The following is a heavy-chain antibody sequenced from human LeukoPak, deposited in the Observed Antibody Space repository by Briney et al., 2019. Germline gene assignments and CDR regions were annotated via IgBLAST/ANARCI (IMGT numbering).Heavy chain of an antibody. CDR2: IYTSGST. CDR1: GGSISSYY. V-gene: IGHV4-4*09. CDR3: ARRRDAFDI. Sequence: SETLSLTCTVSGGSISSYYWSWIRQPPGKGQEWIGYIYTSGSTNYNPSLKSRVTISVDTSKNQFSLKLSSVTAADTAVYYCARRRDAFDIWGQGTMVTVSS. J-gene: IGHJ3*02. D-gene: IGHD5-24*01.